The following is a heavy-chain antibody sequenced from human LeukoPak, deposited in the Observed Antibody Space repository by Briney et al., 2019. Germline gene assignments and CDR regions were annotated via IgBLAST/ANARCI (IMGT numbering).Heavy chain of an antibody. CDR1: GYTFSSYG. J-gene: IGHJ5*02. CDR2: IIGYNDNT. V-gene: IGHV1-18*01. CDR3: ARDWYCSSGSCYDCFDP. Sequence: ASVKVSCKASGYTFSSYGISWVRQAPGQGLEWMGWIIGYNDNTKYAQKLQGRVTMTTDTSTSTAYMELRSLRTDDTAVYYCARDWYCSSGSCYDCFDPWGQGTLVTVSS. D-gene: IGHD2-15*01.